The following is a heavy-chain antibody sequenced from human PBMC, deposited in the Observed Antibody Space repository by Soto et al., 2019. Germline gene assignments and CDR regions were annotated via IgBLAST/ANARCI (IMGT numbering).Heavy chain of an antibody. CDR2: INPSGRTT. D-gene: IGHD4-17*01. CDR3: ARDLDVTTVTTSFDS. V-gene: IGHV1-46*01. CDR1: GFTFTKYY. Sequence: ASVKVSCKTSGFTFTKYYMHWVRQAPGQGLDWVGVINPSGRTTSYAQKFLGRVTMTRDASTATVYMELNSLRSEDTAVYYCARDLDVTTVTTSFDSGGQGTLVTVSS. J-gene: IGHJ5*01.